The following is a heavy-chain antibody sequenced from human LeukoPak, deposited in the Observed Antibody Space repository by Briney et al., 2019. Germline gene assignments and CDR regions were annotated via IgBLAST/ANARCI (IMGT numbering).Heavy chain of an antibody. Sequence: GGSLRLSCAASGFTFSSYWMSWVRQAPGEGLEWVAKINQDGTEKAYVDSVRGRFTISRDNAKNSLSLQVNSVRAEDTALYYCARVVYCGGGICHIFAFDIWGQGTMVTVSS. V-gene: IGHV3-7*03. J-gene: IGHJ3*02. CDR2: INQDGTEK. CDR1: GFTFSSYW. CDR3: ARVVYCGGGICHIFAFDI. D-gene: IGHD2-15*01.